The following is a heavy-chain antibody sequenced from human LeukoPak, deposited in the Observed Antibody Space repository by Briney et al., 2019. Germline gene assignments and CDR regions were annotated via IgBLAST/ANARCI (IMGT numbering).Heavy chain of an antibody. CDR1: GFTFSSSA. CDR3: AKDAGGFGPLY. J-gene: IGHJ4*02. V-gene: IGHV3-23*01. D-gene: IGHD3-10*01. Sequence: GGSLRLSCAASGFTFSSSAMSWVRQVPGKGLEWVSGISASGGSTSYADSVRGRFTISRDNSKNTLYVQMNSLRDEDTAVYYCAKDAGGFGPLYWGQGTLVTVSS. CDR2: ISASGGST.